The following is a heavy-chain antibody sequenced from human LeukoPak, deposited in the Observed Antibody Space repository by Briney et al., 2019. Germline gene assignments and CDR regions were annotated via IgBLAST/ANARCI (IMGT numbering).Heavy chain of an antibody. CDR3: ATPIGAWYDH. Sequence: GGSLRLSCAASGFTFSSYAMSWVRQAPGRGLEWVSIINNNGGITYYADSVKGRFTISRDNSKNTLYLQMNSLRAEDTAVYYCATPIGAWYDHWGQGTLVTVSS. V-gene: IGHV3-23*01. J-gene: IGHJ5*02. CDR2: INNNGGIT. CDR1: GFTFSSYA. D-gene: IGHD4-17*01.